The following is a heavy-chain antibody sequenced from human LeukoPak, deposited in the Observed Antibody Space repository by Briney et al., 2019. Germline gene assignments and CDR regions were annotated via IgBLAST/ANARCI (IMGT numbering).Heavy chain of an antibody. D-gene: IGHD3-10*01. Sequence: GGSLRLSCAASGFTFSSYSMNWVRQAPGKGLEWVSYISSSSSTIYYADSVKGRFTISRDNAKNSLYLQMNSLRAEDTAVYYCARGGFGELLSSDYWGQGTLVTVSS. V-gene: IGHV3-48*01. CDR3: ARGGFGELLSSDY. J-gene: IGHJ4*02. CDR1: GFTFSSYS. CDR2: ISSSSSTI.